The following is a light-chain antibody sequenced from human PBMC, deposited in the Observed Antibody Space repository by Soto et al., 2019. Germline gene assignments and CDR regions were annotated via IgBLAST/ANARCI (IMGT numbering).Light chain of an antibody. Sequence: DIQMTQSPSSLSASVGDRVTITCQATQDISNYVNWYQHKIGEAPKLLIYDTSNLKTGVPSRFSGSGSGTDFSFTITSLQPEDIGTYYCQQCDDVPLTFGGGTKVDIK. CDR1: QDISNY. CDR3: QQCDDVPLT. CDR2: DTS. J-gene: IGKJ4*01. V-gene: IGKV1-33*01.